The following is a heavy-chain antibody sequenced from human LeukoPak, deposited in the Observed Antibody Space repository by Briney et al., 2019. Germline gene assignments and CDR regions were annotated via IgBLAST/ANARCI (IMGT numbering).Heavy chain of an antibody. Sequence: GESLKISCKGSGYSFSSYWIGWVRQMPGKGLEWMGIIYPGDSETKYSPSFQGQVTISADKAISTAYLQWSSLKASDTAMYYCARRHSGYDSAFGYWGQGTLVTVSS. CDR3: ARRHSGYDSAFGY. J-gene: IGHJ4*02. CDR1: GYSFSSYW. CDR2: IYPGDSET. V-gene: IGHV5-51*01. D-gene: IGHD5-12*01.